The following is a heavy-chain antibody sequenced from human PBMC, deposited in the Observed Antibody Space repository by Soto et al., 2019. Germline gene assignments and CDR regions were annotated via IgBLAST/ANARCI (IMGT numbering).Heavy chain of an antibody. Sequence: SETLSLTCAVYGGSFSGYYWSWIRQPPGKGLEWIGEINHSGSTNYNPSLKSRVTISVDTSKNQFSLKLSSVTAADTAVYYCARTRRRGTKDAFDIWGQGTMVTVSS. CDR1: GGSFSGYY. V-gene: IGHV4-34*01. CDR2: INHSGST. CDR3: ARTRRRGTKDAFDI. D-gene: IGHD1-7*01. J-gene: IGHJ3*02.